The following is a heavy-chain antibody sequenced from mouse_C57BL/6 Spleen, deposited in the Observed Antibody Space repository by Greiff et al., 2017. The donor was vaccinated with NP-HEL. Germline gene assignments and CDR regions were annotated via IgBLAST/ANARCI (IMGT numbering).Heavy chain of an antibody. Sequence: VKLQQPGAELVRPGSSVKLSCKASGYTFTSYWMHWVKQRPIQGLEWIGNIDPSDSETHYNQKFKDKATLTVDKSSSTAYMQLSSLTSEDSAVYYCARGYYGSSYFDYWGQGTTLTVSS. CDR2: IDPSDSET. V-gene: IGHV1-52*01. D-gene: IGHD1-1*01. CDR1: GYTFTSYW. J-gene: IGHJ2*01. CDR3: ARGYYGSSYFDY.